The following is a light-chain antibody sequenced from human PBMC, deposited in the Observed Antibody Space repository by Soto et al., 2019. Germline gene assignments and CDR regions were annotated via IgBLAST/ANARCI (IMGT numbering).Light chain of an antibody. V-gene: IGKV3-20*01. CDR2: GAS. Sequence: EVVLTQSPGTLSLSPGDRATLSCRASETVDSAYFAWYQQKPGLAPRVLVYGASNRATAVPDRFSGSGSGRDFTLTISRLEPEDFAVYYCQLFEDSVNFGGGTKVEIE. CDR1: ETVDSAY. J-gene: IGKJ4*01. CDR3: QLFEDSVN.